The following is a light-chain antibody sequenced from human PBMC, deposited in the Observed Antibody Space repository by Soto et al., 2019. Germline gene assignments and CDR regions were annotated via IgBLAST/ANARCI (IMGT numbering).Light chain of an antibody. Sequence: QPVLTQPPSVSGAPGQSISISCTGSSSNLGAGYDAHWYQQLPGRAPTLLISDNTNRPSGVPDRFSGSKSGTSASLAISGLQSEDEADYYCQSYDNSLRGYVFGPGTKLTVL. J-gene: IGLJ1*01. CDR1: SSNLGAGYD. CDR3: QSYDNSLRGYV. CDR2: DNT. V-gene: IGLV1-40*01.